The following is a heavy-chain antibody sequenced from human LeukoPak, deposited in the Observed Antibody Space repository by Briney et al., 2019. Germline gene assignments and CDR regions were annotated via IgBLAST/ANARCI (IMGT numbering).Heavy chain of an antibody. CDR1: GGSISSGGYY. D-gene: IGHD3-22*01. V-gene: IGHV4-31*03. CDR2: IYYSGST. CDR3: ARDSGYYDSSGYYLYYFDY. J-gene: IGHJ4*02. Sequence: SQTLSLTCTVSGGSISSGGYYWSWIRQHPGKGLEWIGYIYYSGSTYCNPSLKSRVTISVDTSKNQFSLKLSSVTAADTAVYYCARDSGYYDSSGYYLYYFDYWGQGTLVTVSS.